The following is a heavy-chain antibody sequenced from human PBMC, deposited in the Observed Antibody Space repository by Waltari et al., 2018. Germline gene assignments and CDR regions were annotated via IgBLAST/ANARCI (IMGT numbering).Heavy chain of an antibody. J-gene: IGHJ4*02. CDR1: GFTFSSYA. V-gene: IGHV3-23*04. Sequence: EVQLVESGGGLVQPGGSLRLSCAASGFTFSSYAMSWVRQAPGKGLEWVSVSSCIGGSTDYADPAKGRCTSSRDNSKNTRYLQMNSLRAEDTAVYYCAKDPRAYCSSTSGLDYWGQGTLVTVSS. D-gene: IGHD2-2*01. CDR2: SSCIGGST. CDR3: AKDPRAYCSSTSGLDY.